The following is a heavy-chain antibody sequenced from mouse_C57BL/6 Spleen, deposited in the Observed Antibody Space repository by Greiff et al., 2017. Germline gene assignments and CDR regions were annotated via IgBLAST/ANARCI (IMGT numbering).Heavy chain of an antibody. CDR3: ARGRYYCNQYYFDD. Sequence: QVQLQQPGAELVKPGASVKLSCKASGYTFTSYWMQWVKQRPGQGLEWIGEIDPSGSYTNYNQKFKGKATLTVDTSSSTAYMQLSSLTSEYSSVYYCARGRYYCNQYYFDDWGPGTTLTVSS. CDR2: IDPSGSYT. CDR1: GYTFTSYW. J-gene: IGHJ2*01. D-gene: IGHD2-1*01. V-gene: IGHV1-50*01.